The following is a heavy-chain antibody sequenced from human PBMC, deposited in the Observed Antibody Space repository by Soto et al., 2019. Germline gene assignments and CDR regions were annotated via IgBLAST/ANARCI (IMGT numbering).Heavy chain of an antibody. CDR3: AAASDYGDEFFDF. CDR1: GFNFRDYG. D-gene: IGHD4-17*01. V-gene: IGHV3-33*01. Sequence: QEQLEESGGGVVQPGRSLRLSCAASGFNFRDYGMHWVRQAPGKGLEWVAIIWFDGSEKYYAASVKGRFIISRDNSKNILYLQMNRLRVDDTAVYFCAAASDYGDEFFDFGDRGTLVTVSS. CDR2: IWFDGSEK. J-gene: IGHJ4*02.